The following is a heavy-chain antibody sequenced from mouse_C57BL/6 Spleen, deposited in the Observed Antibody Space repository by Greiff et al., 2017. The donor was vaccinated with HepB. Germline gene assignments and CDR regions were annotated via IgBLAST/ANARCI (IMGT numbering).Heavy chain of an antibody. V-gene: IGHV10-1*01. Sequence: EVQLVESGGGLVQPKGSLKLSCAASGFSFNTYAMNWVRQAPGKGLEWVARIRSKSNNYATYYADSVKDRFTISRNDSKSMLYLQMNNLKTEDTAMYYCVRHGSMVYFDYWGQGTTLTVSS. J-gene: IGHJ2*01. CDR1: GFSFNTYA. CDR3: VRHGSMVYFDY. CDR2: IRSKSNNYAT. D-gene: IGHD2-2*01.